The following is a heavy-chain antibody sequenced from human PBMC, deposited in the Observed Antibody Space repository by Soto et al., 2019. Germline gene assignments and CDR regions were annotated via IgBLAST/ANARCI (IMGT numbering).Heavy chain of an antibody. CDR2: IIPILGIA. Sequence: QVQLVQSGAEVKKPGSSLKVSCKASGGTFSSYTISWVRQAPGQGLEWMGRIIPILGIANYAQKFQGRVTITADKSTSEGYVELSSLRSEDTAVYYCAVGDIVVVPAAIPPEYFQHWGQGTLVTVSS. CDR3: AVGDIVVVPAAIPPEYFQH. V-gene: IGHV1-69*02. J-gene: IGHJ1*01. D-gene: IGHD2-2*01. CDR1: GGTFSSYT.